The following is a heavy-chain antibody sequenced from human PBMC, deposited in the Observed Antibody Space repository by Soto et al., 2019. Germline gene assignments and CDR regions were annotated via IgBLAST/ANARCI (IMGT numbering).Heavy chain of an antibody. CDR1: GFTFSSYG. V-gene: IGHV3-30*18. Sequence: HPGGSLRLSCAASGFTFSSYGMHWVRQAPGKGLEWVAVISYDGSNKYYADSVKGRFTISRDNSKNTLYLQMNSLRAEDTAVYYCAKCGSWYGNYYYYYCMDVWGPGTMVTVS. D-gene: IGHD6-13*01. J-gene: IGHJ6*02. CDR3: AKCGSWYGNYYYYYCMDV. CDR2: ISYDGSNK.